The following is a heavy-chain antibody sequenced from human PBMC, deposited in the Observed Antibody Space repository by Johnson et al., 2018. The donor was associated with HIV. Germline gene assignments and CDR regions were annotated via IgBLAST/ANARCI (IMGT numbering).Heavy chain of an antibody. V-gene: IGHV3-7*01. CDR2: IKQDGSEK. J-gene: IGHJ3*02. Sequence: VQLVESGGGLVQPGGSLRLSCAASGFTFSSYWMSWVRQAPGKGLEWVANIKQDGSEKDYVDSVKGRFTISRDNAKNSLYLQVNSLRAEDTAVYYCASPDYERYYGAFDIWGQGTMVTVSS. CDR3: ASPDYERYYGAFDI. CDR1: GFTFSSYW. D-gene: IGHD3-10*01.